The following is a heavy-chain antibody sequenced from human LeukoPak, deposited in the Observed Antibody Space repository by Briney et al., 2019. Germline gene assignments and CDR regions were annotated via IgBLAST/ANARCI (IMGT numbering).Heavy chain of an antibody. J-gene: IGHJ4*02. D-gene: IGHD6-19*01. Sequence: SSETLSLTCTVSDDSFSSYYGNWIRQPPGKALECLGYIYCSGSTKYNPSLKSRATISLDTSNNQFSLTLNSVTAADTAVYYCAGGISAVSGENFEYWGQGTLVTLSS. CDR3: AGGISAVSGENFEY. CDR2: IYCSGST. V-gene: IGHV4-59*13. CDR1: DDSFSSYY.